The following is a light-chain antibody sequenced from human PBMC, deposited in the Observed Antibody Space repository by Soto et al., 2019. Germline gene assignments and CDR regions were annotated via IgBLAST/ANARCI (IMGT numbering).Light chain of an antibody. CDR2: DVN. J-gene: IGLJ2*01. V-gene: IGLV2-11*01. CDR1: NGDFGGYIY. CDR3: YSYADNGGV. Sequence: QSALTQPRSVSGSPGQSVTISCTATNGDFGGYIYVSWYQFHPGKAPKLMIYDVNKRPSGVPDRFSGSKSGNTASLTISGLQAEDEADYCCYSYADNGGVFGGGTQLTVL.